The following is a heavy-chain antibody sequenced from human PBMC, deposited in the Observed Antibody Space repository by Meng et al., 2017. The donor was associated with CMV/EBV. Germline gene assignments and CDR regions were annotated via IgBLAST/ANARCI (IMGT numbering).Heavy chain of an antibody. V-gene: IGHV4-34*01. Sequence: GSLRLSCAVYGGSFSGYYWSWIRQPPGKGLEWIGEINHSGSTNYNPSLKSRVTISVDTSKNQISLKLSSVTAADTAVYYCARGAGSDYWGQGTLVTVSS. CDR1: GGSFSGYY. CDR3: ARGAGSDY. J-gene: IGHJ4*02. D-gene: IGHD6-19*01. CDR2: INHSGST.